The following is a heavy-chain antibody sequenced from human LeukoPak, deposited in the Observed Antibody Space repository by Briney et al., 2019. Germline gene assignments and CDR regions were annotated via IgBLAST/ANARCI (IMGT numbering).Heavy chain of an antibody. J-gene: IGHJ4*02. CDR1: GFTFSNYG. CDR3: AKRGDGGHKSLEY. CDR2: ITYDGSSE. D-gene: IGHD3-16*01. V-gene: IGHV3-30*18. Sequence: GGSLRLSCAASGFTFSNYGMHWVRQAPGKGLEWVATITYDGSSEYYADSVKDRFTVSRDNSKNTLYLQTSSLKTEDTAVYYCAKRGDGGHKSLEYWGQGTLVIVSS.